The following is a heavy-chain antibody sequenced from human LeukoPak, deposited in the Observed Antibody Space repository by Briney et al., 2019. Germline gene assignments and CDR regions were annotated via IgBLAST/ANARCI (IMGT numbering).Heavy chain of an antibody. CDR3: ARGDRWLDQ. CDR1: GDSVSSNSAT. CDR2: TYYRSKWSEWST. J-gene: IGHJ4*02. V-gene: IGHV6-1*01. Sequence: SQTLSLSCAISGDSVSSNSATWNWIRQSPSRGLEWLGRTYYRSKWSEWSTNYAVSVRSRITINPDTSKNQFSLQLNSVLPEDAAVYYCARGDRWLDQWGQGALVTVSS. D-gene: IGHD6-19*01.